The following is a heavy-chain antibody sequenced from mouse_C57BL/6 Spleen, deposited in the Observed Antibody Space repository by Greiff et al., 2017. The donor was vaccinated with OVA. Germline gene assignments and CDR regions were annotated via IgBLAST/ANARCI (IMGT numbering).Heavy chain of an antibody. V-gene: IGHV1-26*01. CDR1: GYTFTDYY. J-gene: IGHJ4*01. D-gene: IGHD1-1*02. CDR2: INPNNGGT. CDR3: ARNYRAMDY. Sequence: VQLQQSGPELMKPGASVKISCKASGYTFTDYYMNWVKQSHGKSLEWIGDINPNNGGTSYNQKFKGKATLTVDKSSSTAYMELRSLTSEDSAVYYCARNYRAMDYWGQGTSVTVSS.